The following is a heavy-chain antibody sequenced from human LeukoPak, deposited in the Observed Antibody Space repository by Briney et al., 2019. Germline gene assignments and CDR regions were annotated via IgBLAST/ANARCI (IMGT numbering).Heavy chain of an antibody. D-gene: IGHD4-17*01. V-gene: IGHV3-11*01. CDR2: ISSSGGTI. J-gene: IGHJ4*02. Sequence: GGSLRLSCVASGFTFSDYYMSWIRQAPGKGLEWVSYISSSGGTIYYADSVKGRFTISRDNAKNSLYLQMNSLRAEDTAVYYCARDNYGDYWGYFDYWGQGTLVTVSS. CDR1: GFTFSDYY. CDR3: ARDNYGDYWGYFDY.